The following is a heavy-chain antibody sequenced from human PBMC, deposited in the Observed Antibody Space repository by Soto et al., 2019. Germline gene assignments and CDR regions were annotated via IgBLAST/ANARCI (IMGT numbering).Heavy chain of an antibody. J-gene: IGHJ4*02. CDR3: AKDIRQLDY. D-gene: IGHD6-13*01. CDR2: ISGSGGST. Sequence: LSLTCAASGFTFSSYAMSWVRQAPGKGLEWVSAISGSGGSTYYADSVKGRFTISRDNSKNTLYLQMNSLRAEDTAVYYCAKDIRQLDYWGQGTLVTVSS. CDR1: GFTFSSYA. V-gene: IGHV3-23*01.